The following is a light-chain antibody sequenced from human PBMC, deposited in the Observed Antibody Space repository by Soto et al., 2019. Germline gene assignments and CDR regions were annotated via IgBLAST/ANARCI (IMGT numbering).Light chain of an antibody. CDR1: QSVSSSY. V-gene: IGKV3-20*01. Sequence: ESVFTQSPGTLSLSPGERATLSCRASQSVSSSYLAWYQQKPGQSPRLLIYGASSRATGIPDRFSGSGSGTDFTLTITRLEPEDFAVYYCQHYGSSPWMFGQGTKVDIK. CDR3: QHYGSSPWM. J-gene: IGKJ1*01. CDR2: GAS.